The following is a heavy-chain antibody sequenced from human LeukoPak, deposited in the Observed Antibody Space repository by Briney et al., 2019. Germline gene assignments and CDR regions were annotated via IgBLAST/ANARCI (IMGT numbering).Heavy chain of an antibody. CDR1: GFTVSSNY. CDR2: IYSGGST. V-gene: IGHV3-53*01. Sequence: GGSLRLSCAASGFTVSSNYMSWVRQAPGKGLEWVSVIYSGGSTYYADSVKGRFTISRDNSKNTLYLQMNSLRAEDTAVYYCARVVDYGDYYDYWGQGTLVTVSS. J-gene: IGHJ4*02. D-gene: IGHD4-17*01. CDR3: ARVVDYGDYYDY.